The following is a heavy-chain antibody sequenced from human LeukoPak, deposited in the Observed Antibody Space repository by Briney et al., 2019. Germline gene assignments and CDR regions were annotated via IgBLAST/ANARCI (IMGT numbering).Heavy chain of an antibody. CDR2: IIPIFGTA. J-gene: IGHJ6*02. V-gene: IGHV1-69*13. CDR3: ARGRKYFSGLLTYYYYGMDV. Sequence: GASVKVSCKASGGTFSSYAISWVRQAPGQGLEWMGGIIPIFGTANYAQKFQGRVTITADESTSTAYMELSSLRSEDTAVYYCARGRKYFSGLLTYYYYGMDVWGQGTTVTVPS. D-gene: IGHD3/OR15-3a*01. CDR1: GGTFSSYA.